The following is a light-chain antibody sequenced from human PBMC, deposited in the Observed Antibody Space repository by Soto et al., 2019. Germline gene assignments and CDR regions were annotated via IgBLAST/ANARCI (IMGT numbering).Light chain of an antibody. V-gene: IGLV1-40*01. Sequence: QSVLTQPPSGSGGPGQRVTSSCAGGSSNIGLISDVHWYQQLPGSAPKLLIYENNNRPSGVPDRFSGSKSGTEASLAITGLQAEDEADYYCQYYDSILSSYVFGTGTKVTVL. CDR1: SSNIGLISD. CDR2: ENN. CDR3: QYYDSILSSYV. J-gene: IGLJ1*01.